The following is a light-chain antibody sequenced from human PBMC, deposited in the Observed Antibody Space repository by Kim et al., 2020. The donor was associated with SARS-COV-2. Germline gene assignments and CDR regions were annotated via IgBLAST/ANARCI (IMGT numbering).Light chain of an antibody. J-gene: IGKJ1*01. Sequence: EIVMTQSPATLSVSPGERATLSCRASQSVRSNLAWYQQQPGQAPRLLIYGASTRATDTPARFSGSGSGTEFTLTISSLQSEDFAIYYCQQYNNWPPWTFGQGTKVDIK. CDR3: QQYNNWPPWT. V-gene: IGKV3-15*01. CDR2: GAS. CDR1: QSVRSN.